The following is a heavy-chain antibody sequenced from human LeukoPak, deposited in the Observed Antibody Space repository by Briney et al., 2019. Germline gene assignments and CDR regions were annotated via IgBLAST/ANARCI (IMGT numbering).Heavy chain of an antibody. CDR3: ARSASGRIGAKYYFDY. Sequence: GRSLRLSCAASGFTFSSYAMHWVRQAPGKGLEWVAVISYDGSNKYYADSVKGRFTISRDNSKNTLYLQMNSLRAEDTAVYYCARSASGRIGAKYYFDYWGQGTLVTVSS. J-gene: IGHJ4*02. D-gene: IGHD3-10*01. V-gene: IGHV3-30*04. CDR1: GFTFSSYA. CDR2: ISYDGSNK.